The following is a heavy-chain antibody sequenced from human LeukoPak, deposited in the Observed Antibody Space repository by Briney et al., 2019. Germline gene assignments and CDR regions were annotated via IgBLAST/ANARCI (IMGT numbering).Heavy chain of an antibody. J-gene: IGHJ3*02. CDR2: ISYDGSNK. CDR1: GFTFSSYG. D-gene: IGHD3-22*01. Sequence: GGSLRLSCAASGFTFSSYGMHWVRQAPGKGLEWVAVISYDGSNKYYADSVKGRFTISRDNSKNTLYLQMNSLRAEDTAVYYCAKDNYYDSSGYSDDAFDIWGQGTMVTVSS. V-gene: IGHV3-30*18. CDR3: AKDNYYDSSGYSDDAFDI.